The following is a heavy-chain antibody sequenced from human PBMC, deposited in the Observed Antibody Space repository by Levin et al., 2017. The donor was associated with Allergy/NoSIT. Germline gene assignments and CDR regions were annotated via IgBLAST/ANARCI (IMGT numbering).Heavy chain of an antibody. J-gene: IGHJ4*02. D-gene: IGHD3-16*02. Sequence: GGSLRLSCTGSGFTFGDYAMSWVRQAPGKGLEWVGFIRNKAHGGTTEYAASVKGRLTISRDDSKSIAYPQMNSLTTEDTAVYFCARGGPPNYDYNWGSYRDGYFDYWGQGTLVTVSS. CDR1: GFTFGDYA. V-gene: IGHV3-49*04. CDR2: IRNKAHGGTT. CDR3: ARGGPPNYDYNWGSYRDGYFDY.